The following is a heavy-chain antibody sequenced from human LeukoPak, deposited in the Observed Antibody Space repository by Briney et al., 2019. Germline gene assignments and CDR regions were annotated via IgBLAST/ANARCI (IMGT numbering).Heavy chain of an antibody. Sequence: GGSLRLSCAASGFTFSSYAMSWVRQAPGKGREWVSAISGSGGRTYYADSVKGRFTISRDNSKNTLVLHMNSLRAEDTAVYFCARQRSDSYWYVHLWGRGTLVTVSS. J-gene: IGHJ2*01. CDR2: ISGSGGRT. CDR1: GFTFSSYA. CDR3: ARQRSDSYWYVHL. D-gene: IGHD2-21*02. V-gene: IGHV3-23*01.